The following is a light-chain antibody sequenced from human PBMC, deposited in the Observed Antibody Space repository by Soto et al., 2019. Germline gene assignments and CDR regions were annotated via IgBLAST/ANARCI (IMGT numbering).Light chain of an antibody. Sequence: DIQMTQSPSTLSASVGNRVTITCRASQSISSWLAWYQQKPGKAPKLLIYDASALESGVPSRFSGSGSGTEFTLTISSLQPDDFATYYCQQYSSYSRTFGQGTKVDI. CDR1: QSISSW. J-gene: IGKJ1*01. CDR3: QQYSSYSRT. CDR2: DAS. V-gene: IGKV1-5*01.